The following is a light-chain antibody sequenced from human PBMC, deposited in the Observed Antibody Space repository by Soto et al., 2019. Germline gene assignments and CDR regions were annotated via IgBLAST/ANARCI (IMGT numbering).Light chain of an antibody. J-gene: IGKJ4*01. CDR3: KQFQKWPLT. CDR1: ESASSN. Sequence: EIVMTQSPATVSVSPGERATLSCRASESASSNLARYQQKPGQAPRLLIYGASTRATGIPARFSGSGSGTEFPLTISSLQSEDFAFFYGKQFQKWPLTFGGGPNGEIK. CDR2: GAS. V-gene: IGKV3-15*01.